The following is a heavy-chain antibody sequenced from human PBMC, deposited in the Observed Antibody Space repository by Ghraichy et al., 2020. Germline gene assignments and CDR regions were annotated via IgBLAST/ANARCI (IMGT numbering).Heavy chain of an antibody. J-gene: IGHJ3*02. V-gene: IGHV3-7*03. CDR1: GFTFSSYW. D-gene: IGHD3-10*01. CDR3: ARGSGAGRNDAFDI. Sequence: GGSLRLSCAASGFTFSSYWMSWVRQASGKGLEWVANIKQDGSEKYYVDSVKGRFTISRDNAKNSLYLQMNSLRAEDTAVYYCARGSGAGRNDAFDIWGQGTMVTVSS. CDR2: IKQDGSEK.